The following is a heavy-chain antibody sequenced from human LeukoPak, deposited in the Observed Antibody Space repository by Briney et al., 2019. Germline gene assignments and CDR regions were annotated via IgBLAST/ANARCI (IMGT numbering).Heavy chain of an antibody. CDR3: ARGPGKASFDY. J-gene: IGHJ4*02. Sequence: GGSLRLSCAASGFTFSSYAMSWVRQAPGKGLEWVSAISGSGGSTCYADSVKGRFTISRDNSKNTLYLQMNSLRAEDTAVYYCARGPGKASFDYWGQGTLVTVSS. D-gene: IGHD3-10*01. CDR2: ISGSGGST. CDR1: GFTFSSYA. V-gene: IGHV3-23*01.